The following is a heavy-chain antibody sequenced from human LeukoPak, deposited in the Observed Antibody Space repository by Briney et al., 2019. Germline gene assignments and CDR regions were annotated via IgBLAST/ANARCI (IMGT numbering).Heavy chain of an antibody. J-gene: IGHJ5*02. Sequence: SETLSLTCTVSGGSISSYYWSWMRQPPGKGLEWIGYIYTSGSTNYNPSLKSRVTISVDTSKNQFPLKLSSVTAADTAVYYCARLPEYGDYGAPWFDPWGQGTLVTVSS. CDR3: ARLPEYGDYGAPWFDP. D-gene: IGHD4-17*01. CDR1: GGSISSYY. CDR2: IYTSGST. V-gene: IGHV4-4*09.